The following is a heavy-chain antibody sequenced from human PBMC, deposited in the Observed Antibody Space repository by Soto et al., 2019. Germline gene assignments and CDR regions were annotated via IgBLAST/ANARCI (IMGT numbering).Heavy chain of an antibody. Sequence: SETLSLTCTVSGGSISSYYWSWIRQPPGKRLEWIGYIYYSGSTNYNPSLKSRVTISVDTSKNQFSLKLSSVTAADTAVYYCARDRHYCSGGSCYPEYFQHWGQGTPVTVSS. J-gene: IGHJ1*01. CDR1: GGSISSYY. V-gene: IGHV4-59*01. CDR3: ARDRHYCSGGSCYPEYFQH. CDR2: IYYSGST. D-gene: IGHD2-15*01.